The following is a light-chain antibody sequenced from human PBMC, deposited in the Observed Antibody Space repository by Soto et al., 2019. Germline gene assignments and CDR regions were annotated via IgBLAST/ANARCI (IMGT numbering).Light chain of an antibody. CDR3: CSYAGSGTDNYV. V-gene: IGLV2-23*01. Sequence: QSALTQPASVSGSPGQSITISCTGTSSDIGTYNLVSWYQHYPGKAPKLMIYEGIKRPSGVSNRFSGSKSGNTAILTISGLQAEDEADYYYCSYAGSGTDNYVFGSGTKVTVL. CDR2: EGI. CDR1: SSDIGTYNL. J-gene: IGLJ1*01.